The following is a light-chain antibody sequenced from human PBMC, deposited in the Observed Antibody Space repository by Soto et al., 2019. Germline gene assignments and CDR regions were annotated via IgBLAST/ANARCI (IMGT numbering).Light chain of an antibody. J-gene: IGKJ5*01. Sequence: EIVMTQSPATLSASPGERVTLSCRASQSISTNSAWYQQKPGQAPRLLIYGASIRVTGIPARFSGSGSGTDFTLTISSLQSEDSVVYYCQQYKDWFSISFGQGTRLEIK. CDR1: QSISTN. V-gene: IGKV3-15*01. CDR3: QQYKDWFSIS. CDR2: GAS.